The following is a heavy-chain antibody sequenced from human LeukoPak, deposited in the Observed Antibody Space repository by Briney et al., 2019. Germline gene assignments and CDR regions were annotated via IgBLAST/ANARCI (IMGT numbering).Heavy chain of an antibody. Sequence: GRSLRLSCAASGFTFDDYAMHWVRQAPGKGLEWVSGISWNSGSIGYADSVKGRFTISRDNAKNSLYLQLNSLRADDAAVYYCARVRGTYSLDYWGQGTLVTVSS. D-gene: IGHD1-26*01. CDR2: ISWNSGSI. V-gene: IGHV3-9*01. CDR3: ARVRGTYSLDY. CDR1: GFTFDDYA. J-gene: IGHJ4*02.